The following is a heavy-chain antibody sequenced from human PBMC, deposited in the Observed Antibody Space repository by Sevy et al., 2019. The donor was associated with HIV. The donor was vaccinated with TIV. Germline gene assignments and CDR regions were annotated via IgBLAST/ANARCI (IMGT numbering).Heavy chain of an antibody. CDR2: ISGSGTST. Sequence: GGSLRLSCAASGFSFSTYAMTWVRQAPGKGLEWVSGISGSGTSTYCTDSVKGRFTISRDKSKNTVYLQMNNRRAEDTAVYYCGKVSIFGVGGFYDYWGQGTLVTVSS. CDR3: GKVSIFGVGGFYDY. D-gene: IGHD3-3*01. CDR1: GFSFSTYA. J-gene: IGHJ4*02. V-gene: IGHV3-23*01.